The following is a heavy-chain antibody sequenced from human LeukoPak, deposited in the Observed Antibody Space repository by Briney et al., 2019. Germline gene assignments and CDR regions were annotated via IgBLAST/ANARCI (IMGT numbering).Heavy chain of an antibody. CDR3: AKDRGYSHGFDY. D-gene: IGHD5-18*01. J-gene: IGHJ4*02. V-gene: IGHV3-7*01. CDR1: GFTFGNHW. CDR2: INQGGSEK. Sequence: GGSLRLSCAASGFTFGNHWMTWVRQAPGKGLEWVANINQGGSEKHYVDSVKGRFTISRDNSKNTVYLQMNSLRAEDTAVYNCAKDRGYSHGFDYWGQGTLVTVSS.